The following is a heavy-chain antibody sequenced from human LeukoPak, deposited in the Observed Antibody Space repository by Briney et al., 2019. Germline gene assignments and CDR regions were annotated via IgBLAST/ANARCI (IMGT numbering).Heavy chain of an antibody. D-gene: IGHD7-27*01. CDR2: ISRSSSTI. CDR3: AKDAHWGGENNYFDY. J-gene: IGHJ4*02. CDR1: GFTFSRYS. Sequence: GGSLRLSCAASGFTFSRYSMNWVRQAPGKGLEWVSYISRSSSTIHYADSVKGRFTISRDNAKSSLFLQMNSLRAEDTAVYYCAKDAHWGGENNYFDYWGQGTLVTVSS. V-gene: IGHV3-48*04.